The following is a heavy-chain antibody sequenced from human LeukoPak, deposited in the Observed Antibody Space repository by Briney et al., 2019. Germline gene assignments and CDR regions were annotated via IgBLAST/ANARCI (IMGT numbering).Heavy chain of an antibody. J-gene: IGHJ6*02. V-gene: IGHV4-34*01. Sequence: SETLSLTCAVYGGSFSGYYWSWIRQPPGKGLEWLGEINHSGSTNYNPSLKSRVTISVDTSKNQFSLKLSSLTAADTAVYYCARRRGSSSWYRKNYYGMDVWGQGTTVTVSS. CDR1: GGSFSGYY. CDR2: INHSGST. D-gene: IGHD6-13*01. CDR3: ARRRGSSSWYRKNYYGMDV.